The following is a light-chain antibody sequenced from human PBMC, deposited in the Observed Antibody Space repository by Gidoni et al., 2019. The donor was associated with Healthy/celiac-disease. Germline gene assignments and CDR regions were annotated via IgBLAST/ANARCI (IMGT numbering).Light chain of an antibody. CDR1: QSPLHSNGDNY. J-gene: IGKJ2*01. CDR2: VGS. Sequence: IVMTQSPLSLPVTPGEPAAISCRSSQSPLHSNGDNYLDCYLQRPGQSPPPLIYVGSYTASSVADRFSGRGSGKDFTLKISRVEAEYVGVYYCMQALQTPPTFGQGTKLEIK. V-gene: IGKV2-28*01. CDR3: MQALQTPPT.